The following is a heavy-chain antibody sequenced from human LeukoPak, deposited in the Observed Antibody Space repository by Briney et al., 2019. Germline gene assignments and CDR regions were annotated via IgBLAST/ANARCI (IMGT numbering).Heavy chain of an antibody. J-gene: IGHJ2*01. CDR2: IYTSGST. Sequence: SETLSLTCTVSGGSISSYYWSWIRQPAGKGLEWIGRIYTSGSTNYNPSLKSRVTMSVDTSKNQFSLKLSSVTAADTAVYYCARSPTSRVSWYFDLWGRGTLVTVSS. V-gene: IGHV4-4*07. CDR3: ARSPTSRVSWYFDL. CDR1: GGSISSYY.